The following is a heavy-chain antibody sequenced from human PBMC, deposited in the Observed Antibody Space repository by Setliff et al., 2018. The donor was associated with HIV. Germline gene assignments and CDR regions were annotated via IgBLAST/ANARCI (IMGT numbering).Heavy chain of an antibody. J-gene: IGHJ6*03. V-gene: IGHV1-8*01. CDR3: ARARRDSYDRGRRNHYYIDV. D-gene: IGHD3-22*01. CDR1: GYTFSSND. CDR2: MNPNSGNT. Sequence: ASVKVSCKASGYTFSSNDINWVRQATGQGLEWMGWMNPNSGNTGYAQKFQGRVTMTRDTSISTAYMKLDNLKFEDTAVYYCARARRDSYDRGRRNHYYIDVWGKGTTVTVSS.